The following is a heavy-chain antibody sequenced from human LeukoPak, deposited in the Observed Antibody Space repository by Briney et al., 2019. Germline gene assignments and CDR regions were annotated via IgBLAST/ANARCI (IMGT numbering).Heavy chain of an antibody. V-gene: IGHV3-66*02. D-gene: IGHD5-24*01. J-gene: IGHJ4*02. CDR1: GFTVSSNY. CDR3: ARQTRRDGYNLDY. CDR2: IYSGGST. Sequence: GGSLRLSCAASGFTVSSNYMSWVRQAPGKGLEWVSGIYSGGSTYYADSVKGRFTISRDNSKNTLYLQMNSLRAEDTAVYYCARQTRRDGYNLDYWGQGTLVTVSS.